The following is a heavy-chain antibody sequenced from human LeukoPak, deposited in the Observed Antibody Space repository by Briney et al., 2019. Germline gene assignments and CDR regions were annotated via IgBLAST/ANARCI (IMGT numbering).Heavy chain of an antibody. Sequence: GGSLRLSCAASGFTFSSYAMHWVRQAPGKGLEWVAVISYDGSNKYYADSVKGRFTISRDNSKNTLYLQMNSLRAEDTAVYYCARERPWDGYNQGAFDIWGQGTMVTVSS. CDR2: ISYDGSNK. CDR3: ARERPWDGYNQGAFDI. D-gene: IGHD5-24*01. CDR1: GFTFSSYA. V-gene: IGHV3-30*04. J-gene: IGHJ3*02.